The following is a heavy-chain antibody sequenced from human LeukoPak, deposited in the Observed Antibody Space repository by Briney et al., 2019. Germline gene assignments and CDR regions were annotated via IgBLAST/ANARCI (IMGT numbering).Heavy chain of an antibody. J-gene: IGHJ6*02. CDR3: ARARGATWAEYYYYGMDV. D-gene: IGHD5-12*01. V-gene: IGHV1-2*02. CDR1: GYTFTGYY. Sequence: ASVKVSCKASGYTFTGYYMHWVGQAPGQGLEWMGWINPNSGGTNYAQKFQGRVTMTRDTSISTAYMELSRLRSDDTAVYYCARARGATWAEYYYYGMDVWGQGTTVTVSS. CDR2: INPNSGGT.